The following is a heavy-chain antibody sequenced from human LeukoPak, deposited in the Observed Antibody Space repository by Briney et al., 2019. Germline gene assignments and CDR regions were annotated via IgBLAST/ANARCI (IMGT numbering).Heavy chain of an antibody. CDR2: IYTSGST. V-gene: IGHV4-4*09. CDR3: ARQYSSSLPPLS. CDR1: GGFISRYY. D-gene: IGHD6-6*01. J-gene: IGHJ5*02. Sequence: SETLSLICSVWGGFISRYYGICIREPPGGGVVWIGYIYTSGSTNYNPPLRSRVTISIDTSNNQFSLKLNSVTAADTAVYYCARQYSSSLPPLSWGQGTLVTVSS.